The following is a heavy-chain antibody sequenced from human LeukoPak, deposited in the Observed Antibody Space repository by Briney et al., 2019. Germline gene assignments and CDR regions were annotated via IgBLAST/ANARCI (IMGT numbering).Heavy chain of an antibody. D-gene: IGHD6-19*01. CDR2: ISSSSSYI. V-gene: IGHV3-21*01. CDR1: GFTFSSYS. Sequence: GGSLRLSCAASGFTFSSYSMNWVRQAPGKGLEWVSSISSSSSYIYYADSVKGRFTISRDNAKNSLYLQMNGFGDEETAVYYCGSDWLWLVWGYYYYYGMDVWVQG. CDR3: GSDWLWLVWGYYYYYGMDV. J-gene: IGHJ6*01.